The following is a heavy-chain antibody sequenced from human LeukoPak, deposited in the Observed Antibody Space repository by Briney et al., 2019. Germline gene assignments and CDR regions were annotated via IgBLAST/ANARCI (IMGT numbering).Heavy chain of an antibody. V-gene: IGHV4-34*01. CDR2: INHSGST. D-gene: IGHD5-18*01. J-gene: IGHJ4*02. CDR3: ARGDTARSFRTNFDY. Sequence: KSSETLSLTCAVYGGSFSGYYWSWIRQPPGKGLEWVGEINHSGSTSYNPSLKSRVTISVDTSKNQFSLKLSSVTAADTAVYYCARGDTARSFRTNFDYWGQGTLVTVSS. CDR1: GGSFSGYY.